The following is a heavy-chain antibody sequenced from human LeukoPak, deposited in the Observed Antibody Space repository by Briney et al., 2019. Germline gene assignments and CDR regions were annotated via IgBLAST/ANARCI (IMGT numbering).Heavy chain of an antibody. D-gene: IGHD3-22*01. CDR1: GFTFSSYS. Sequence: GGSLRLSCTASGFTFSSYSMGWVRQAPGKGLEWVSCISSRSSDISYADSVKARFTISRDNAKNSLYLQMNSLRAEDTAVYYCARGRGYYDSSGYYSYYFDYWGQGTLDTVSS. CDR3: ARGRGYYDSSGYYSYYFDY. J-gene: IGHJ4*02. V-gene: IGHV3-21*01. CDR2: ISSRSSDI.